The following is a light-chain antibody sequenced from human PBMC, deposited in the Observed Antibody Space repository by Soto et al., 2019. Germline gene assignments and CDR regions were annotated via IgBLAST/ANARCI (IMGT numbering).Light chain of an antibody. CDR1: QSIDTH. CDR2: EAS. J-gene: IGKJ1*01. Sequence: DIRMTQSPSSLSASVGDRVTITCRASQSIDTHLNWYQQHPGKAPNALIYEASNLQSGVPSRFSGSGSGTDFTLTISGLQPDHSATYYCHQTYSPPDTLGPGTKGDTK. V-gene: IGKV1-39*01. CDR3: HQTYSPPDT.